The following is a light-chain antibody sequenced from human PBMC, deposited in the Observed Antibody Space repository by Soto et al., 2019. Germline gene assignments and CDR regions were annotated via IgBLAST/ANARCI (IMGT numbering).Light chain of an antibody. Sequence: QSILTQPPSASGTPGQRVTISCSGSSSNIRSNTVNWYQQLPGTAPKLLIYGNNQRPSGVPDRFSASESGTSASLAISGLRSDDEADYYCATWDDSLNGRVFGGGTKVTVL. J-gene: IGLJ3*02. V-gene: IGLV1-44*01. CDR1: SSNIRSNT. CDR2: GNN. CDR3: ATWDDSLNGRV.